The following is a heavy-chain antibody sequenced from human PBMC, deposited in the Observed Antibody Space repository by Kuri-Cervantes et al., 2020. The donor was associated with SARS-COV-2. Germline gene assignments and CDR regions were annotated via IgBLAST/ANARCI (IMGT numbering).Heavy chain of an antibody. CDR1: GGSFSGYY. CDR2: INHSGST. CDR3: ARAVKRFDY. V-gene: IGHV4-34*01. J-gene: IGHJ4*02. Sequence: SETLSLTCAVYGGSFSGYYWSWIRQPPGKGLEWIGEINHSGSTNYNPSLKSRVTISVDTSKNQFPLKLSSVTAADTAVYYCARAVKRFDYWGQGTLVTVSS. D-gene: IGHD2/OR15-2a*01.